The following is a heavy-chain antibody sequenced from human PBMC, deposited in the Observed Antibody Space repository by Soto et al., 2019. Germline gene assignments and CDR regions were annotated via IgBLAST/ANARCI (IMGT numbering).Heavy chain of an antibody. Sequence: VQLVESGGGVVQPGRSLRLSCAASGFTFRTYGMYWVRQAPGKGLEWVAVIWYDARNKYYADSAKGRFTISRDNSENTLYLQMSSLRAEATAVYYCARGRVDGGELDLWGQGTLVTVSS. D-gene: IGHD1-26*01. J-gene: IGHJ4*02. V-gene: IGHV3-33*01. CDR2: IWYDARNK. CDR1: GFTFRTYG. CDR3: ARGRVDGGELDL.